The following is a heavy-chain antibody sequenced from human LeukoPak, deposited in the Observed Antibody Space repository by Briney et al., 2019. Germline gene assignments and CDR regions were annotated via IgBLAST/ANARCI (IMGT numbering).Heavy chain of an antibody. V-gene: IGHV1-2*02. CDR3: ATYYYDSSGYYYIDY. Sequence: ASVKVSCKASGYTFTGYYMHWVRQAPGQGLEWMGWINPNSGGTNYAQKFQGRVTMTRDTSISTAYMELSRLRSDDTAVYYCATYYYDSSGYYYIDYWGQGTLVNGSS. D-gene: IGHD3-22*01. CDR1: GYTFTGYY. CDR2: INPNSGGT. J-gene: IGHJ4*02.